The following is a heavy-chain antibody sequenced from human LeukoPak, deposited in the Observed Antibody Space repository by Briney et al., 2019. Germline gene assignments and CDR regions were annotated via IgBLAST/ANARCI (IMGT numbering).Heavy chain of an antibody. CDR2: IYYSGST. D-gene: IGHD5-18*01. Sequence: SQTLSLTCTVSGDSISSRGYYWTWIRQHPGKGLEWIGYIYYSGSTYYNPSLKSRVTISVDTSKNQFSLKLNSATAANTAVYYCARGGYNYGYAQDWFDSWGQGTLVTVSS. J-gene: IGHJ5*01. CDR1: GDSISSRGYY. V-gene: IGHV4-31*03. CDR3: ARGGYNYGYAQDWFDS.